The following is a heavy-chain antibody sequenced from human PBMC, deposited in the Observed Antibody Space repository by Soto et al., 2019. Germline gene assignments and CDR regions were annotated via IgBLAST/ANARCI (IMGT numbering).Heavy chain of an antibody. D-gene: IGHD6-19*01. Sequence: ASVKVYCKNSNYQFNSNLTRWGARPPGQGLEWMGWISPHNGHAKYAQKFQYRVTMTADTAASTGYLELRSLRSDDSAVFYCARDRSGRYDFWGQGTMVTVSS. CDR3: ARDRSGRYDF. CDR1: NYQFNSNL. V-gene: IGHV1-18*01. CDR2: ISPHNGHA. J-gene: IGHJ4*02.